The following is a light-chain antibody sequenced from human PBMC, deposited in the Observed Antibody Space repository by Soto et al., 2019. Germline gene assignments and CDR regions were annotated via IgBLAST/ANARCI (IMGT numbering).Light chain of an antibody. CDR1: QSVSSSY. Sequence: EIVLTQSPGTLSLSPGERATLSCRASQSVSSSYLAWYQQKPGQAPRLLVYDASSRATGIPDRFSGSGSGTDFTLTISSLEPEDFAVYYCQQYSSSPRTFGQGTKVDIK. V-gene: IGKV3-20*01. CDR3: QQYSSSPRT. J-gene: IGKJ1*01. CDR2: DAS.